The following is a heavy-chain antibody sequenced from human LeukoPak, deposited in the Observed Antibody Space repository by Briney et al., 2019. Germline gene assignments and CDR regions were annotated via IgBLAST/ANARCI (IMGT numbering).Heavy chain of an antibody. V-gene: IGHV3-53*01. CDR3: ARAQLASGTDY. D-gene: IGHD3-3*02. CDR2: IYADDTT. J-gene: IGHJ4*02. Sequence: PGGSLRLSCAASGFTVRYNSMTWVRQAPGKGLEWVSTIYADDTTYYADSMKGRFTISRDNSKNTLDLQMNSLRAEDTAVYYCARAQLASGTDYWGQGTLVTVSS. CDR1: GFTVRYNS.